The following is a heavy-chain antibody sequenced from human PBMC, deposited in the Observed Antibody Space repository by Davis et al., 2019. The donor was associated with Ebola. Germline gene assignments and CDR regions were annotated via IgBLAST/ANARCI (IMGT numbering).Heavy chain of an antibody. J-gene: IGHJ3*02. CDR2: IYPGDSDT. D-gene: IGHD6-19*01. CDR3: ARPGTGYSSGWRAFDI. Sequence: KVSCKASGYSFTSYWIGWVRQMPGKGLEWMGIIYPGDSDTRYSPSFQGQVTISADKSISTAYLQWSSLKASDTAMYYCARPGTGYSSGWRAFDIWGQGTMVTVSS. CDR1: GYSFTSYW. V-gene: IGHV5-51*01.